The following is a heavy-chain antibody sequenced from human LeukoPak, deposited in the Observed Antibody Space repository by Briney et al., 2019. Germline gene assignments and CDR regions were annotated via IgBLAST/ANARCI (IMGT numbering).Heavy chain of an antibody. V-gene: IGHV4-59*12. CDR2: IYYSGSS. CDR3: ARGVGVAAGLPPFDY. D-gene: IGHD6-13*01. J-gene: IGHJ4*02. CDR1: GGSINGYS. Sequence: PSETLSLTCTVSGGSINGYSWSWIRQPPGNGLDWIGNIYYSGSSKYNPSLRSRVTISVDTSKNQFSLKLNSVTAAGTAVYYCARGVGVAAGLPPFDYWGQGTLVTVSS.